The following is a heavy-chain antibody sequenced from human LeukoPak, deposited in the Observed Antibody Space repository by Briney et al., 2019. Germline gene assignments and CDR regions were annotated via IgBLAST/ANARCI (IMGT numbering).Heavy chain of an antibody. D-gene: IGHD3-9*01. J-gene: IGHJ5*02. CDR2: IYYSGST. CDR1: GGSISSSSYY. CDR3: ARHPAEIVLRYFDWSQGWFDP. Sequence: SETLSLTCTVSGGSISSSSYYWGWVRQPPGKGLEWIGSIYYSGSTYYNPSLKSRVTISVDTSKNQFSLKLSSVTAADTAVYYCARHPAEIVLRYFDWSQGWFDPWGQGTLVTVSS. V-gene: IGHV4-39*01.